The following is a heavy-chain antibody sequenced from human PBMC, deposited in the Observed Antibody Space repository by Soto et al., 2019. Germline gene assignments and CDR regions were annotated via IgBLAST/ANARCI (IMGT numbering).Heavy chain of an antibody. V-gene: IGHV5-51*01. Sequence: GESLKISCKGSGYSFTSYWIGWVRQMPGKGLEWMGIIYPGDSDTRYSPSFQGQVTISADKSISTAYLQWSSLKASDTAMYYCARPNREFWSGYYKDYYYYYMDVWGKGTTVTVSS. CDR3: ARPNREFWSGYYKDYYYYYMDV. CDR2: IYPGDSDT. CDR1: GYSFTSYW. D-gene: IGHD3-3*01. J-gene: IGHJ6*03.